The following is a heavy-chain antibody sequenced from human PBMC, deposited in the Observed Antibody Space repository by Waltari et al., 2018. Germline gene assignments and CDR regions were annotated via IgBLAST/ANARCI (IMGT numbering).Heavy chain of an antibody. CDR1: GFTFSSSG. V-gene: IGHV3-30*18. J-gene: IGHJ4*02. CDR2: ISYDGSNK. Sequence: QVQLVESGGGVVQPGRSLRLSCAASGFTFSSSGMHRVRQAPGKGLEWVAVISYDGSNKYYADSVKGRFTISRDNSKNTLYLQMNSLRAEDTAVYYCAKSGSSGGYFDYWGQGTLVTVSS. CDR3: AKSGSSGGYFDY. D-gene: IGHD3-10*01.